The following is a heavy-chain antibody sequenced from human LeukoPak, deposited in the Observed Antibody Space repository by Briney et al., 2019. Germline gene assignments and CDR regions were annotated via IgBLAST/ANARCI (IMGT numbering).Heavy chain of an antibody. CDR1: GYTFTSCG. CDR2: ISAYNGNT. D-gene: IGHD2-2*02. J-gene: IGHJ4*02. V-gene: IGHV1-18*01. CDR3: ARESDCSSTSCYTVFDY. Sequence: ASVKVSCKASGYTFTSCGISWVRQAPGQGLEWMGWISAYNGNTNYEQKLQGRVTMTTDTSTSTAYMELRSLRSYDTAVYDCARESDCSSTSCYTVFDYWGQGTLVTVSS.